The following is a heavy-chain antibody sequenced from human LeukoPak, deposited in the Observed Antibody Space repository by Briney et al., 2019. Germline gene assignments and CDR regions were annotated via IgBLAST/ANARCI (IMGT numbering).Heavy chain of an antibody. V-gene: IGHV4-59*08. J-gene: IGHJ5*02. Sequence: PSETLSLTCTVSGGSICSYYWGWIRQPPGKGLEWIGYIYFSGTTKYNPSLESRVTISVDTSKNQFSLKLSSVTAADTAVYYCARRRAEGGSNGHYNWFDPWGQGILVTVSS. CDR2: IYFSGTT. D-gene: IGHD6-13*01. CDR1: GGSICSYY. CDR3: ARRRAEGGSNGHYNWFDP.